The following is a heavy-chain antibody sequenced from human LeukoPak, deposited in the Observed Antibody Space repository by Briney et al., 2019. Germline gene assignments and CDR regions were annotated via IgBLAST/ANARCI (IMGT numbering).Heavy chain of an antibody. CDR1: GFTFSSYW. Sequence: PGGSLRLSCAASGFTFSSYWMHWVRQAPGKGLVWVSRINSDGSITTYADSVGGRFTVSRDNAKNTLYLQMNSLRAEDTAVYYCARNPRGATYESWGQGTLVTVSS. CDR3: ARNPRGATYES. D-gene: IGHD1-26*01. V-gene: IGHV3-74*03. CDR2: INSDGSIT. J-gene: IGHJ4*02.